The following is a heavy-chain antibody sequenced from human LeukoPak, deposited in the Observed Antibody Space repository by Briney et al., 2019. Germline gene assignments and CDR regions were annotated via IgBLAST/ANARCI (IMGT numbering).Heavy chain of an antibody. Sequence: SETLCLTCTVSGGSISSYYWSWIRQPPGKGLEWIGYIYYSGSTNYNPSLKSRDTISVDTSKNQFSLKLSSVTAADTAVYYCARVLVAVAALDYCMDVWGQGTTVTVSS. J-gene: IGHJ6*02. CDR3: ARVLVAVAALDYCMDV. V-gene: IGHV4-59*01. D-gene: IGHD6-19*01. CDR2: IYYSGST. CDR1: GGSISSYY.